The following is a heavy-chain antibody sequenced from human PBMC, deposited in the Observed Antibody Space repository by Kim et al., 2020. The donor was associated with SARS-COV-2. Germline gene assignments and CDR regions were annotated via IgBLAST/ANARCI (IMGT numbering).Heavy chain of an antibody. V-gene: IGHV1-58*01. CDR1: GFTFTSSA. CDR2: IVVGSGNT. CDR3: AADGSRYDSYYYYGMDV. D-gene: IGHD3-22*01. Sequence: ASVKVSCKASGFTFTSSAVQWVRQARGQRLEWIGWIVVGSGNTNYAQKFQERVTITRDMSTSTAYMELSSLRSEDTAVYYCAADGSRYDSYYYYGMDVWGQGTTVTVSS. J-gene: IGHJ6*02.